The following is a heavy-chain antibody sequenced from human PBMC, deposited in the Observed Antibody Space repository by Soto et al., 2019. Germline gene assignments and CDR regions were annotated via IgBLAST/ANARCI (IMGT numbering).Heavy chain of an antibody. CDR2: VSATGATT. CDR3: ARDPDAYLSLWGYDY. J-gene: IGHJ4*02. CDR1: GFTFSYYA. Sequence: VQLLESGGGVVQPGRSLRLSCAASGFTFSYYAMNWVRQAPGKGLEWVAHVSATGATTHYADSVNGRFTISRDNSKNTLFLQMNSLRAEDTALYYCARDPDAYLSLWGYDYWGQGTLVTASS. V-gene: IGHV3-23*01. D-gene: IGHD3-16*01.